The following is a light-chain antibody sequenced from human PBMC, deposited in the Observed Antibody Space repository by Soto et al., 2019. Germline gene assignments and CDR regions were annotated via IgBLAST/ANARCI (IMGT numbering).Light chain of an antibody. CDR2: GSS. CDR3: QSYDSSLSAYVV. CDR1: SSSIGAGYD. Sequence: QSVLTQPPSVSGAPGQRVTISCTGSSSSIGAGYDVHWYQQLPGTAPKLLIYGSSNRPSGVPDRFSGSKSGTSASLAITGLRAEDEADYYCQSYDSSLSAYVVFGGGTKVTVL. V-gene: IGLV1-40*01. J-gene: IGLJ2*01.